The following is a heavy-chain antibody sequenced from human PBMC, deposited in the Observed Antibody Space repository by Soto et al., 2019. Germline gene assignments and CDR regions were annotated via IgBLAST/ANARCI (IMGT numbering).Heavy chain of an antibody. CDR3: ARSYYDSTGFAVDP. Sequence: PSETLSLTCAVYGGSFSGYYWSWIRQPPGKALEWIGFMYFGGSFNYNPSLTSRATIKVETSKNQFSMKLTSVTASDTAVYYCARSYYDSTGFAVDPWGQGTLVTVSS. V-gene: IGHV4-34*11. D-gene: IGHD3-22*01. CDR1: GGSFSGYY. CDR2: MYFGGSF. J-gene: IGHJ5*02.